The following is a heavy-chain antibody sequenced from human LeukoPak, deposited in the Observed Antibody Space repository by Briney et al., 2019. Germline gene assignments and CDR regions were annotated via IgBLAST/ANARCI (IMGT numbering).Heavy chain of an antibody. V-gene: IGHV3-72*01. CDR3: VTAMVY. D-gene: IGHD5-18*01. J-gene: IGHJ4*02. Sequence: GSLRLSRAAPGFTFNDHYMGWVRPAPGKGLEWVGRTRNKANSYTTEYAASVKGRFTISRDDSKNSLYLQMNSLKTEDTAVYYCVTAMVYWGQGTLVTVSS. CDR2: TRNKANSYTT. CDR1: GFTFNDHY.